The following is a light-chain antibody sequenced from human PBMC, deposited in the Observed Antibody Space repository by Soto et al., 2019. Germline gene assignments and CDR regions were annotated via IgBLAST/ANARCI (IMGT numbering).Light chain of an antibody. J-gene: IGKJ2*02. CDR2: KSS. Sequence: DIQLTQSPSTLSASIGGRVTITCRASQSIDGWLAWYQQKPGEAPKLLIYKSSTSQPGVPSRFSGSGSGTDFTLTISTLQPGDFATYYCQHYTISGCTFGQGTKVDIK. CDR1: QSIDGW. V-gene: IGKV1-5*03. CDR3: QHYTISGCT.